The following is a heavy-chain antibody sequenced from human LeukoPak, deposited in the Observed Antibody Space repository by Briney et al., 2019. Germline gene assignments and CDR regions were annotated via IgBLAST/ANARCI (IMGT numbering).Heavy chain of an antibody. V-gene: IGHV4-38-2*02. D-gene: IGHD4-11*01. CDR1: GYSISSGYY. CDR3: ARNFVINDYSNYFRTYYYYMDV. Sequence: PSETLSLTCTVSGYSISSGYYWGWIRQPPGKGLEWIGSIYHSGSTYYNPSLKSRVTISVDTSKNQFSLKLSSVTAADTAVYYCARNFVINDYSNYFRTYYYYMDVWGKGTTVTVSS. J-gene: IGHJ6*03. CDR2: IYHSGST.